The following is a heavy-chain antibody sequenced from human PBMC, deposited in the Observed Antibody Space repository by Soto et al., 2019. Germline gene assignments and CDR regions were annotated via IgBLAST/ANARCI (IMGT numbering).Heavy chain of an antibody. CDR1: GFTFSGYY. CDR2: ISSSGSTI. CDR3: VKEGYYYDSSGYYYGWFDP. D-gene: IGHD3-22*01. Sequence: GGSLRLSCAASGFTFSGYYMSWIRQAPGKGLEWVSYISSSGSTIYYADSVKGRFTISRDNAKNTLYLQMSSLRAEDTAVYYCVKEGYYYDSSGYYYGWFDPWGQGTLVTVSS. J-gene: IGHJ5*02. V-gene: IGHV3-11*04.